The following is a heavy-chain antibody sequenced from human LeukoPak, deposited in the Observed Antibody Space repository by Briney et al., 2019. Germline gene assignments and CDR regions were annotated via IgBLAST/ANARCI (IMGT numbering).Heavy chain of an antibody. CDR2: INTNTGNP. J-gene: IGHJ5*02. CDR1: GYTFTSYA. Sequence: ASVKVSCKASGYTFTSYAMNWVRQAPGQGLEWMGWINTNTGNPTYAQGFTGRFVFSLDTSVSTAYLQISSLKAEDTAVYYCARGFRGYCSGGSCSFWFDPWGQGTLVTVSS. CDR3: ARGFRGYCSGGSCSFWFDP. D-gene: IGHD2-15*01. V-gene: IGHV7-4-1*02.